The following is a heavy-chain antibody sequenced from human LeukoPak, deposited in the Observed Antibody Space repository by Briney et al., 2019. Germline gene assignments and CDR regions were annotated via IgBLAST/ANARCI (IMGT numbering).Heavy chain of an antibody. CDR3: ARAGSDRVTMVRGVPLDI. D-gene: IGHD3-10*01. CDR2: IYSGGST. CDR1: GFTVSSNY. V-gene: IGHV3-66*02. J-gene: IGHJ3*02. Sequence: GGSLRLSCAASGFTVSSNYMSWVRQAPGKGLEWVSVIYSGGSTYYADSVKGRFTISRDNSKNTQYLQMNSLRAEDTAVYYCARAGSDRVTMVRGVPLDIWGQGTMVTVSS.